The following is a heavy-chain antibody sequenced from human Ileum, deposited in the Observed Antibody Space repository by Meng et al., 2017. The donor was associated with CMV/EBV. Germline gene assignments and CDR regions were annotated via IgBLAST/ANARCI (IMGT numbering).Heavy chain of an antibody. V-gene: IGHV1-18*04. D-gene: IGHD6-6*01. J-gene: IGHJ4*02. CDR1: GYTFSSYS. Sequence: QVHLAQSGAEVNNIGASVKVSCKASGYTFSSYSFSWVRQAPGQGLEWMGWISAYNGDIKYAQKFRDRVTMTTDTSTSTAYMDLRGLRSDDTAVYYCARDHASSSQLLDYWGQGTLVTVSS. CDR3: ARDHASSSQLLDY. CDR2: ISAYNGDI.